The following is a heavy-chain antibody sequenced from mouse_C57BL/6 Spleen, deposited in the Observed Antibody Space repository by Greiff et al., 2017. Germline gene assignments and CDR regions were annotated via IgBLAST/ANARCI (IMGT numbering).Heavy chain of an antibody. CDR3: AREGTTVVARYAMYY. V-gene: IGHV5-4*01. CDR1: GFTFSSYA. J-gene: IGHJ4*01. Sequence: EVKLMESGGGLVKPGGSLKLSCAASGFTFSSYAMSWVRQTPEKRLEWVATISDGGSYTYYPDNVKGRFTISRDNAKNNLYLQMSHLKSEDTAMYYCAREGTTVVARYAMYYWGKGTSVTVA. CDR2: ISDGGSYT. D-gene: IGHD1-1*01.